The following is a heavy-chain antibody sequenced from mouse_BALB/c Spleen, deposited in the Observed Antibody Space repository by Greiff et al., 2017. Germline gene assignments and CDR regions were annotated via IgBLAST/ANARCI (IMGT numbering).Heavy chain of an antibody. V-gene: IGHV1S22*01. J-gene: IGHJ4*01. CDR2: IYPGSGST. CDR3: TRSIYDGYYDAMDY. D-gene: IGHD2-3*01. Sequence: LQQPGSELVRPGASVKLSCKASGYTFTSYWMHWVKQRHGQGLEWIGNIYPGSGSTNYDEKFKSKGTLTVDTSSSTAYMHLSSLTSEDSAVYYCTRSIYDGYYDAMDYWGQGTSVTVSS. CDR1: GYTFTSYW.